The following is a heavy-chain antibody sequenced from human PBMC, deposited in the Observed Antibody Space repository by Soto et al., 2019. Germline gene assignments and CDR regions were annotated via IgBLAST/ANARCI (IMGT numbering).Heavy chain of an antibody. CDR3: ARDQYWSNGNYYYYGMDV. CDR1: GFTFTSYS. CDR2: ISSSSSTI. D-gene: IGHD3-3*01. Sequence: EVQLVESGGGLVQPGGSLRLSCAASGFTFTSYSMNWVRQAPGKGLEWVSFISSSSSTISYADSVKGRFTISRDNAKNSLYLQMNSLRDEDTAVYYCARDQYWSNGNYYYYGMDVWGQGTTVTVSS. J-gene: IGHJ6*02. V-gene: IGHV3-48*02.